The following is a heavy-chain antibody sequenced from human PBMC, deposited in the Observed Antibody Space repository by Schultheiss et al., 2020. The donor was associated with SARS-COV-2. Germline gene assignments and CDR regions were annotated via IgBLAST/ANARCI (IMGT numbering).Heavy chain of an antibody. J-gene: IGHJ4*02. D-gene: IGHD1-1*01. V-gene: IGHV4-39*07. CDR3: ARGGGLERRNYFDY. CDR2: IYYRGST. CDR1: GGSISSGGYY. Sequence: SQTLSLTCTVSGGSISSGGYYWSWIRQHPGKGLEWIGSIYYRGSTYYNPSLKSRVTISVDTSKNQFSLKLSSVTAADTAVYYCARGGGLERRNYFDYWGQGTLVTVSS.